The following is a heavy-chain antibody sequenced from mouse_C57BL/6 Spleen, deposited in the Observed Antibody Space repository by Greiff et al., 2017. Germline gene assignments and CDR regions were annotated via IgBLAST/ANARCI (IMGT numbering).Heavy chain of an antibody. Sequence: EVQLQQSVAELVRPGASVKLSCTASGFNIKNTYMHWVKQRPEQGLEWIGRIDPANGNTKYAPKFQGKATITADPSSNTAYLQLSSLTSEDTAIYYCASPCYGSSPSFMDYWGQGTSVTVSS. CDR3: ASPCYGSSPSFMDY. V-gene: IGHV14-3*01. CDR1: GFNIKNTY. D-gene: IGHD1-1*01. CDR2: IDPANGNT. J-gene: IGHJ4*01.